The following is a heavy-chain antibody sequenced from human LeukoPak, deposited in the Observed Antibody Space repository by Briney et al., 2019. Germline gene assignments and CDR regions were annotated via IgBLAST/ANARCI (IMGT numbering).Heavy chain of an antibody. D-gene: IGHD3-10*01. CDR1: GGSFSGYY. Sequence: SETLSLTCAVYGGSFSGYYWTWIRQPPGKGLEWIGYIYHSGSTYYNPSLKSRVTISVDTSKNQFSLKLSSVTAADTAVYYCAREPADGSGRFPCWGQGTLVTVSS. J-gene: IGHJ4*02. CDR3: AREPADGSGRFPC. CDR2: IYHSGST. V-gene: IGHV4-34*01.